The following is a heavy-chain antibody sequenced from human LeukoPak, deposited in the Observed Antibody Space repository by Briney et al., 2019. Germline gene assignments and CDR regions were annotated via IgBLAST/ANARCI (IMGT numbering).Heavy chain of an antibody. CDR3: ARIPPYNWNDARGAFDI. D-gene: IGHD1-20*01. Sequence: PGGSLRLSCAASGFTFDDYGMSWVRQAPGKGLEWVSGINWNGGSTGYVDSVEGRFTISRDNAKNSLYLQMNSLRAEDTALYYCARIPPYNWNDARGAFDIWGQGTMVTVSS. V-gene: IGHV3-20*04. CDR1: GFTFDDYG. J-gene: IGHJ3*02. CDR2: INWNGGST.